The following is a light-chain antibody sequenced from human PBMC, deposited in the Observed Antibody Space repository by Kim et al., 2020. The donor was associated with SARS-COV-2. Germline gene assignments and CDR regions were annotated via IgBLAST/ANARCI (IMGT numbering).Light chain of an antibody. CDR3: QHYRSSLFT. V-gene: IGKV3-20*01. J-gene: IGKJ2*01. Sequence: EIVLTRSPGTLSLSLGEGATLSCRASQSITSTYLAWYQQKPGQAPRLLIFGASSRATGIPDRFSGSGSGTDFTLTISGLEPEDFAVYYCQHYRSSLFTFGQGTKLEI. CDR1: QSITSTY. CDR2: GAS.